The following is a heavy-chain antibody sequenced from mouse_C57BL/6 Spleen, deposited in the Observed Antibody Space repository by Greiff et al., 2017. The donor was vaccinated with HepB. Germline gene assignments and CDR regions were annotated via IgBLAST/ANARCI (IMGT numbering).Heavy chain of an antibody. D-gene: IGHD1-1*01. CDR2: INPSNGGT. CDR3: AGYYYGSSDFYWYFDV. Sequence: QVQLQQPGTELVKPGASVKLSCKASGYTFTSYWMHWVKQRPGQGLEWIGNINPSNGGTNYNEKFKSKATLTVDKSSSTAYMQLSSLTSEDSAVYYCAGYYYGSSDFYWYFDVWGTGTTVTVSS. CDR1: GYTFTSYW. V-gene: IGHV1-53*01. J-gene: IGHJ1*03.